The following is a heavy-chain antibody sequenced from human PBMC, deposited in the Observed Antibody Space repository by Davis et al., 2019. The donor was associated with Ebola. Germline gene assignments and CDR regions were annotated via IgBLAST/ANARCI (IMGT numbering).Heavy chain of an antibody. CDR3: ARDLAAAPLRGYGHGLGV. J-gene: IGHJ6*02. Sequence: PGGSLRLSCAASGFGFSDYYMSWIRQAPGKGLEWVSYISSRDGRTIDYADSVRGRFTISRDNAGKSLYLQMKSLRVEDTAVYYCARDLAAAPLRGYGHGLGVWGQGTTVTVSS. CDR1: GFGFSDYY. CDR2: ISSRDGRTI. V-gene: IGHV3-11*01. D-gene: IGHD2-15*01.